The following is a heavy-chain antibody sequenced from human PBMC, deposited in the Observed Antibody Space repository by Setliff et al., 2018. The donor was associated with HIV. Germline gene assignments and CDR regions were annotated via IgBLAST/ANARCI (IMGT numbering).Heavy chain of an antibody. V-gene: IGHV3-15*01. J-gene: IGHJ4*02. CDR1: GFTFSNAW. Sequence: PGGSLRLSCAAAGFTFSNAWVTWVRQAPGKGLEWVARIRNKKNGGTTYYAAPVEGRFTISRDDSKNTLSLQMNSLKTEDTAIYYCTTDLGSGRFSWNNNWGQGTLVTVSS. CDR2: IRNKKNGGTT. D-gene: IGHD1-26*01. CDR3: TTDLGSGRFSWNNN.